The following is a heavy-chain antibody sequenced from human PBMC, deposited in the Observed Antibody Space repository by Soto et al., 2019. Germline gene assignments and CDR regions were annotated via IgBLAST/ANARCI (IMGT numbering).Heavy chain of an antibody. J-gene: IGHJ4*02. D-gene: IGHD3-3*02. CDR2: INAGNDNT. V-gene: IGHV1-3*01. Sequence: GASVKVSCKTSGFTFTNYAMDWVRQAPGQRLEWMGWINAGNDNTRYSEKFQGRVTITRDTSASTTYMELSSLRSEDTAVYYCARGGTSIFTAGYDYWGQGTLVTVSS. CDR3: ARGGTSIFTAGYDY. CDR1: GFTFTNYA.